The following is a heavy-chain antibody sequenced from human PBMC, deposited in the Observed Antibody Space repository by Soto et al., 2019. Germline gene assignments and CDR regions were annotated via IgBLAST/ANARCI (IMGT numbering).Heavy chain of an antibody. V-gene: IGHV4-31*03. CDR2: IYYSGST. CDR3: ARFVLVPAAHYSSWEYYYYGMDV. CDR1: GGSISSGGYY. Sequence: QVQLQESGPGLVKPSQTLSLTCTVSGGSISSGGYYWSWIRQHPGKGLEWIGYIYYSGSTYYNPSLKSRVTISVDSSKNHFSLKMITVSASDPALYYCARFVLVPAAHYSSWEYYYYGMDVWGQGSTVTVSS. D-gene: IGHD2-2*01. J-gene: IGHJ6*02.